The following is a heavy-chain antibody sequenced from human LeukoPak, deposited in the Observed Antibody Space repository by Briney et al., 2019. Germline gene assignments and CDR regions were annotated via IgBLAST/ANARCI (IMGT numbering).Heavy chain of an antibody. V-gene: IGHV3-74*01. Sequence: PGGSLRLSCAASGFTFSDYWMHWVRQAPGKGLVWVSRINTDMSSTIYTDSVKGRFTISRDNAKNTLYLQMNSLRAEDTAVYYCARDLSHCSGGTCFSAHFDYRGLGTLVTVSS. D-gene: IGHD2-15*01. CDR3: ARDLSHCSGGTCFSAHFDY. J-gene: IGHJ4*02. CDR1: GFTFSDYW. CDR2: INTDMSST.